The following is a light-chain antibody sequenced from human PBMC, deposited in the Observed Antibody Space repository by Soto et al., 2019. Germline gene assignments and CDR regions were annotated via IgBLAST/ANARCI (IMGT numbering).Light chain of an antibody. J-gene: IGKJ1*01. CDR3: QTYKTAPWT. CDR1: QGISNF. CDR2: SAS. Sequence: DIQMTQSPSSLSASVGDRVTITCRASQGISNFLAWYQQKQGKVPTLLIYSASTLHSEVLSRFGGSRSATDFTLTISSLHPEDVATYYCQTYKTAPWTFGPGTKVEIK. V-gene: IGKV1-27*01.